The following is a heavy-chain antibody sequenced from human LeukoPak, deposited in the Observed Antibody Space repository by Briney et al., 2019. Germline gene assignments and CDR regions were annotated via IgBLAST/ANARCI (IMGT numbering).Heavy chain of an antibody. CDR1: GGSFSGYY. CDR2: INHSGST. CDR3: ARGIAYDASDY. D-gene: IGHD4/OR15-4a*01. V-gene: IGHV4-34*01. Sequence: PSETLSLTCAVYGGSFSGYYWSWIRQPPGKGLEWIGEINHSGSTNYNPSLKSRVTISVDTSKNQFSLKLSSVTAADTAVYYCARGIAYDASDYWGQGTLVTVSS. J-gene: IGHJ4*02.